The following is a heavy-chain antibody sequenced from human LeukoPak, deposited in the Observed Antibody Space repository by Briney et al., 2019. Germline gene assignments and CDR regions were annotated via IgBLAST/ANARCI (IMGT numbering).Heavy chain of an antibody. CDR3: ARERAGYYGMDV. V-gene: IGHV1-46*01. CDR1: GYTFTSYY. D-gene: IGHD3-10*01. J-gene: IGHJ6*02. Sequence: GASVKVSCKASGYTFTSYYKHWVRQAPGQGLEWMGIINPSGGSTSYAQKFQGRVTMTRDTSTSTVYMELSSLRSEDTAVYYCARERAGYYGMDVWGQGTTVTVSS. CDR2: INPSGGST.